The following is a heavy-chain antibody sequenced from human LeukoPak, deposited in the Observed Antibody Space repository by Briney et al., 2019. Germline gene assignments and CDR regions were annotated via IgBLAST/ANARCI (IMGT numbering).Heavy chain of an antibody. CDR1: GYSISSGYY. D-gene: IGHD2-8*01. J-gene: IGHJ4*02. Sequence: SETLSLTCTVSGYSISSGYYWGWIRQPPGKGLEWIGVIYHSGSTNYNPSLKSRVTISVDKSKNQFSLKLSSVTAADTAVYYCAVTPKMVHAIGAAAGPFDNWGQGTLGTVSS. CDR3: AVTPKMVHAIGAAAGPFDN. V-gene: IGHV4-38-2*02. CDR2: IYHSGST.